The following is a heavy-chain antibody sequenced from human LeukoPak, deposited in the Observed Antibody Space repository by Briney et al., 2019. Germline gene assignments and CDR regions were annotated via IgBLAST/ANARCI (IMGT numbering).Heavy chain of an antibody. J-gene: IGHJ3*02. CDR3: ARDHRYSSGWYAFDI. CDR1: GGSFSGYY. CDR2: INHSGST. D-gene: IGHD6-19*01. Sequence: SETLSLTCAVYGGSFSGYYWSWIRQPPGKGLEWIGEINHSGSTNYNPSLKSRVTISVDTSKNQFSLKLSSVTAADTAVYYCARDHRYSSGWYAFDIWGQGTMVTVSS. V-gene: IGHV4-34*01.